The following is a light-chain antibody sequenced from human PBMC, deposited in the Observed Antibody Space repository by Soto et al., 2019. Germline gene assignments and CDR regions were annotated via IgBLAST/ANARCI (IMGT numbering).Light chain of an antibody. CDR3: SSYTSSSLYV. V-gene: IGLV2-14*01. Sequence: QSALTQPASVSGSHGQSITLSCTGTSSDVGGYNYVSWYQQHPGKAPKLMIYDVNNRPSGVSNRFSGSKSGNTASLTISGLQAEDEADYYCSSYTSSSLYVFGTGTKVTVL. CDR2: DVN. CDR1: SSDVGGYNY. J-gene: IGLJ1*01.